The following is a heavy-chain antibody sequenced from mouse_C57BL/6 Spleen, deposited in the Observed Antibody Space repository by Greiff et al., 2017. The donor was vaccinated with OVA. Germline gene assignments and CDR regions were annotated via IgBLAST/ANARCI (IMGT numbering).Heavy chain of an antibody. CDR2: IHPNSGST. CDR1: GYTFTSYW. CDR3: ARNYGSSYVGYFDV. D-gene: IGHD1-1*01. J-gene: IGHJ1*03. V-gene: IGHV1-64*01. Sequence: QVQLQQPGAELVKPGASVKLSCKASGYTFTSYWMHWVKQRPGQGLEWIGMIHPNSGSTNYNEKFKSKATLTVDKSSSTAYMQLSSLTSEDSAVYYCARNYGSSYVGYFDVGGTGTTVTVSS.